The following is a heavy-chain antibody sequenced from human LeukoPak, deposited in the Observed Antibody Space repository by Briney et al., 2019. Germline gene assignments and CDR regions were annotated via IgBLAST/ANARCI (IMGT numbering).Heavy chain of an antibody. V-gene: IGHV3-49*04. CDR2: IRAKAYGGTP. D-gene: IGHD1-26*01. CDR1: GFNFGDFP. CDR3: TRGSGRFEY. J-gene: IGHJ4*02. Sequence: GGSLRLSCSTSGFNFGDFPMAWVRQAPGKGLERVGYIRAKAYGGTPEYGPSVKGRFFVSRDDAKGIAYLQMNSLKSEDTAVYYCTRGSGRFEYWGQGTLVSVSS.